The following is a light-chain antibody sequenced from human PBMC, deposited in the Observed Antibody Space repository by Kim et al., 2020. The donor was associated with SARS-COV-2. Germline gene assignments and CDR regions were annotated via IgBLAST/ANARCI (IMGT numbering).Light chain of an antibody. V-gene: IGLV2-14*03. J-gene: IGLJ3*02. Sequence: QSALTQAASVSGSPGQSITISCTGTSSDVGGHTHVSWYQQYPGKAPKLMIYDVTNRPSGVSNRFSGSKSGNTASLTISGLQAEDEADYYCSSYKSSNTWVFGGGTKVTVL. CDR2: DVT. CDR3: SSYKSSNTWV. CDR1: SSDVGGHTH.